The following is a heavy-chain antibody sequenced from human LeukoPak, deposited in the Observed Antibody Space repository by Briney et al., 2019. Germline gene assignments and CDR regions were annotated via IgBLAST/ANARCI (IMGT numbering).Heavy chain of an antibody. D-gene: IGHD5-18*01. CDR1: GYRFTSYW. CDR2: IYPGDSDT. Sequence: GESLKISFKGSGYRFTSYWIGWVRQMPGKGLEWMGIIYPGDSDTRYCPSFQGQVTISADKSISTAYLQWSSLKASDTAMYYCAKQYSYGRRDAFDIWGQGTMVTVSS. J-gene: IGHJ3*02. CDR3: AKQYSYGRRDAFDI. V-gene: IGHV5-51*01.